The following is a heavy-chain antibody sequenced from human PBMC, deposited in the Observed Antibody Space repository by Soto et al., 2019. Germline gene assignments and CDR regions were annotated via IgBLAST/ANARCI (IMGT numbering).Heavy chain of an antibody. V-gene: IGHV4-39*01. J-gene: IGHJ5*02. CDR3: ARQSILLWFGEPRICWFDP. Sequence: QLQLQESGPGLVKPSETLSLTCTVSGGSISSSSYYWGWIRQPPGKGLEWIGSIYYSGSTYYNPSLKSRVTISVDTSKTRFPLKLSSVTAAATAVYYGARQSILLWFGEPRICWFDPWGQGTLVTVSS. CDR1: GGSISSSSYY. D-gene: IGHD3-10*01. CDR2: IYYSGST.